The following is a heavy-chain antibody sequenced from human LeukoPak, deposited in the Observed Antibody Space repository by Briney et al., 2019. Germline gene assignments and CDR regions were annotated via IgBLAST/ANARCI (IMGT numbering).Heavy chain of an antibody. D-gene: IGHD6-19*01. CDR1: GFTFSNLE. Sequence: AGSLRLSCAASGFTFSNLEMNWVRQAPGKGLEWVSYISSSGSTIYYADSVQGRFTISRDNAKNSLYLQMNSLRAEDTAVYFCASVAVTGTYFDCCGQRAIFSASS. CDR3: ASVAVTGTYFDC. V-gene: IGHV3-48*03. J-gene: IGHJ4*02. CDR2: ISSSGSTI.